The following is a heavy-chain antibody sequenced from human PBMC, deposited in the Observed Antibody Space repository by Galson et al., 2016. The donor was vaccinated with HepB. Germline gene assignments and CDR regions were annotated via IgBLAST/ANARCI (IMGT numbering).Heavy chain of an antibody. CDR2: TPPDGSIN. CDR1: GFSFSTSG. CDR3: AKVFRQYSYGYSGWYFDL. J-gene: IGHJ2*01. D-gene: IGHD5-18*01. V-gene: IGHV3-30*18. Sequence: SLRLSCAASGFSFSTSGMPRVRQALGNGLQWVAVTPPDGSINNSADYGTGQLTISRDSSKTTLFLQMNSLRIDDTVVYYCAKVFRQYSYGYSGWYFDLWGQGTLVTVSS.